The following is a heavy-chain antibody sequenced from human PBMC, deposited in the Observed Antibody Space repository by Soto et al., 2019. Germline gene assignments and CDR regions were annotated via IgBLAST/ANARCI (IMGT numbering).Heavy chain of an antibody. V-gene: IGHV1-18*01. CDR3: AREEYRSGPIDY. D-gene: IGHD6-19*01. CDR1: GGTFSSYT. CDR2: ISAYNGNT. J-gene: IGHJ4*02. Sequence: ASVKVSCKASGGTFSSYTISWVRQAPGQGLEWMGWISAYNGNTNYAQKLQGRVTMTTDTSTSTAYMELRSLRSDDTAVYYCAREEYRSGPIDYWGQGTLVTVSS.